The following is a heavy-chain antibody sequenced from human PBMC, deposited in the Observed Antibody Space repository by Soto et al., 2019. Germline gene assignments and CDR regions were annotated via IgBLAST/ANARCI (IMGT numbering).Heavy chain of an antibody. V-gene: IGHV3-48*02. CDR1: GFTFSLNS. CDR3: ARAVTWGFDV. J-gene: IGHJ6*01. Sequence: EVQLVESGGGLVQPGGSLRLSCAASGFTFSLNSMSWVRQAPGKGLEWFSYISRSSTGIHYADSVKGRFTISRDDVTNSMHLQMNSLRDGDTAVYYCARAVTWGFDVWGQGTTVSISS. D-gene: IGHD7-27*01. CDR2: ISRSSTGI.